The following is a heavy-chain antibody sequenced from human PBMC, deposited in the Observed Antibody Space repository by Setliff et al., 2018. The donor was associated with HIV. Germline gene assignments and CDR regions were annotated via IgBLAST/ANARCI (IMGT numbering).Heavy chain of an antibody. CDR2: IRISSTTYT. CDR1: GFTFSDYY. V-gene: IGHV3-11*06. J-gene: IGHJ6*03. Sequence: GGSLRLSCAASGFTFSDYYMGWIRQAPGKGLEWVSNIRISSTTYTNYADSVKGRVTISRDNAKNSLYLQMNGLRAEDTAVYYCASFGYCTKGVCPYYYMDVWGKGTTVTVSS. D-gene: IGHD2-8*01. CDR3: ASFGYCTKGVCPYYYMDV.